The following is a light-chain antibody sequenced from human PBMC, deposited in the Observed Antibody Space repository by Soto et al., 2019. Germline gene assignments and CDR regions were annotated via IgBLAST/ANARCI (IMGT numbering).Light chain of an antibody. CDR1: QSVSNN. J-gene: IGKJ1*01. V-gene: IGKV3-15*01. CDR3: QQYNNWART. Sequence: EIVMTQSPATLSVSPGERATLSCRASQSVSNNLAWYQQKPGQAPRLLMYGASTRATGIPARFSGSGSGTEFTLTISSLQSADFAVYFCQQYNNWARTFGQGTKVDI. CDR2: GAS.